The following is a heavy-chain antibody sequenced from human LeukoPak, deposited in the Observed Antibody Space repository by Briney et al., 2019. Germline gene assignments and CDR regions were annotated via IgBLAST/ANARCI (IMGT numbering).Heavy chain of an antibody. V-gene: IGHV3-30*18. CDR2: MSYDGSNK. J-gene: IGHJ6*03. CDR3: AKDSTYYYGSGSYFHYMDV. D-gene: IGHD3-10*01. CDR1: GFSFSSYG. Sequence: GGSLRLSCAASGFSFSSYGMHWVRQAPGKGLEWVAVMSYDGSNKYYADSVKGRFTISRDNSKNTLYLQMNSLRGEDTAVYYCAKDSTYYYGSGSYFHYMDVWGKGTTVTVSS.